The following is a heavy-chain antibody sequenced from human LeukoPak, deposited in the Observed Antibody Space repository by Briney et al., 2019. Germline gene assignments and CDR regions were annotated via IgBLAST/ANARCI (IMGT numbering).Heavy chain of an antibody. Sequence: ASVKVSCKASGYTFANFGITWVRQAPGQGLEWMGWINTHNGDTNYAQKLQGRVTMTTDTSTSTAYMELRSLRSDDTAVYYCARDPHYYDSSGYHSHFDYWGQGTLVTVSS. CDR3: ARDPHYYDSSGYHSHFDY. CDR1: GYTFANFG. J-gene: IGHJ4*02. CDR2: INTHNGDT. D-gene: IGHD3-22*01. V-gene: IGHV1-18*01.